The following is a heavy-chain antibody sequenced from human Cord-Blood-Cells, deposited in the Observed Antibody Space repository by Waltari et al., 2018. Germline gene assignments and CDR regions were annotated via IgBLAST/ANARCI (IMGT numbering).Heavy chain of an antibody. CDR3: ANRGY. D-gene: IGHD3-10*01. CDR2: IRYEGSNK. CDR1: GFTFSSYG. Sequence: QVQLVESGGGVVQPGGSLRLSCAASGFTFSSYGMHWVRQAPGKGLEWVAFIRYEGSNKYYADSVKGRFTIARDNSKTTLYLQMNSLRAEDTAVYYCANRGYWGQGTLVTVSS. V-gene: IGHV3-30*02. J-gene: IGHJ4*02.